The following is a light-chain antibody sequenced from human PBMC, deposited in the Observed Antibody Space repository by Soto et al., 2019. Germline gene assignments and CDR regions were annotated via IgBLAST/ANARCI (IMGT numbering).Light chain of an antibody. CDR1: QSVSSY. J-gene: IGKJ1*01. Sequence: EIVLTQSPATLSLSPGERATLSCRASQSVSSYLAWYQQKPGQAPRLLIYGASSRATGIPDRFSGSGSGTDFTLTISRLEPEDFAVYYCQQRSNWPHTFGQGTKVDIK. V-gene: IGKV3-11*01. CDR3: QQRSNWPHT. CDR2: GAS.